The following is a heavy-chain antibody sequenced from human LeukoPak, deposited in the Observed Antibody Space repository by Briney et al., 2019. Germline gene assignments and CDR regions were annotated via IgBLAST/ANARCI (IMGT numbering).Heavy chain of an antibody. CDR3: ARDHRYYDFWSGYAGYWFDP. CDR2: IYYSGSS. J-gene: IGHJ5*02. Sequence: SETLSLTCTVSGGSISNYYWSWIRQPPGKGLEWIGYIYYSGSSNYNPSLKSRVTISVDTSKNQLSLKLSSVTAADTAVYYCARDHRYYDFWSGYAGYWFDPWGQGTLVTVSS. D-gene: IGHD3-3*01. CDR1: GGSISNYY. V-gene: IGHV4-59*12.